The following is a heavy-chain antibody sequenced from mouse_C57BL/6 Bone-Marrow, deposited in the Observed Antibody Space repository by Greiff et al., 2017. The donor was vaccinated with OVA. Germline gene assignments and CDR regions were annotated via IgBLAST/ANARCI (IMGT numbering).Heavy chain of an antibody. J-gene: IGHJ3*01. CDR1: GFTFSDYY. CDR3: ARSLYHGGFDY. V-gene: IGHV5-12*01. CDR2: ISNGGGST. D-gene: IGHD2-1*01. Sequence: EVHLVESGGGLVQPGGSLKLSCAASGFTFSDYYMYWVRQTPEKRLEWVAYISNGGGSTYYPETVKGRFTISRDNAKNTLYLQMSRLKSEDTAMYYCARSLYHGGFDYWGQGTRVTVSA.